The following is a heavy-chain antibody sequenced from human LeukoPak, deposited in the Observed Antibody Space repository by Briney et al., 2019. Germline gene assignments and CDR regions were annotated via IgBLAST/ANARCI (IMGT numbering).Heavy chain of an antibody. Sequence: RGSLRLSCAASGFTFSSYGMHWVRQAPGKGLEWVAFIEKDGNTKYYTDSVRGRFAISRDNSKNTLYLQMSSLRTEDTAMFYCTKARDFWTRRFFDYWGQGTLVTVFS. J-gene: IGHJ4*02. CDR2: IEKDGNTK. V-gene: IGHV3-30*02. CDR1: GFTFSSYG. D-gene: IGHD3/OR15-3a*01. CDR3: TKARDFWTRRFFDY.